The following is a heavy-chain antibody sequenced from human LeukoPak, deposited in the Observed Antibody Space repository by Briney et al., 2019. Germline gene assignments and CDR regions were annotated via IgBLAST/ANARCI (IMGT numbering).Heavy chain of an antibody. D-gene: IGHD3-22*01. CDR3: ARDPSGSPHDSSGKT. CDR1: GFTFSDYY. J-gene: IGHJ5*02. Sequence: GGSLRLSCAASGFTFSDYYMSWIRQAPGKGLEWVSYISSSGSTIYYADSVKGRFTISRDNAKNSLYLQMNSLRAKDTAVYYCARDPSGSPHDSSGKTWGQGTLVAVSS. CDR2: ISSSGSTI. V-gene: IGHV3-11*01.